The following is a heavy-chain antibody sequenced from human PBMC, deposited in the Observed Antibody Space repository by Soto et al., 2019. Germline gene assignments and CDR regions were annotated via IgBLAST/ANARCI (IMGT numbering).Heavy chain of an antibody. V-gene: IGHV3-23*01. J-gene: IGHJ4*02. CDR2: ITDSGGDT. CDR3: AKGSGTSRPYYFDF. Sequence: EVQLSVSGGGLVQPGGSLRLSCAASGFSFSNFAMGWVRQAPGKGLDWISGITDSGGDTYYADSVRGRFTTSRDNSKNTLDLQIDSLRAEDTAVYYCAKGSGTSRPYYFDFWGQGTLVTVSS. D-gene: IGHD2-2*01. CDR1: GFSFSNFA.